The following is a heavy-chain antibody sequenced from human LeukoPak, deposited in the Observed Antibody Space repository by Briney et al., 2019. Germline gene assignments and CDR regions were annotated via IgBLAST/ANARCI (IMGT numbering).Heavy chain of an antibody. J-gene: IGHJ4*02. CDR3: ARDSYYGGHYSFFEH. V-gene: IGHV1-18*01. CDR2: IGPSNHYT. CDR1: AYTFTNFR. D-gene: IGHD4/OR15-4a*01. Sequence: ASVKVSFKTSAYTFTNFRIHWVRQAPGPGFELMGWIGPSNHYTEYAHKLQDRLTLTTDTSTTTAHMELRSLTFDDTAIYFCARDSYYGGHYSFFEHWGQGTLVTVSS.